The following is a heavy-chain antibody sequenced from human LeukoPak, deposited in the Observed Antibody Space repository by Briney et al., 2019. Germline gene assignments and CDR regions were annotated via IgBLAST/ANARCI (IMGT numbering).Heavy chain of an antibody. Sequence: SQTLSLTCTVSGGSISSGDYYWSWIRQPPGKGLEWIGYIYYSGSTYYNPSLKSRVTISVDTSKNQFSLKLSSVTAADTAVYYCARSNYDFWSGHYYYMDVWGKGTTVTVSS. CDR1: GGSISSGDYY. CDR3: ARSNYDFWSGHYYYMDV. CDR2: IYYSGST. D-gene: IGHD3-3*01. V-gene: IGHV4-30-4*08. J-gene: IGHJ6*03.